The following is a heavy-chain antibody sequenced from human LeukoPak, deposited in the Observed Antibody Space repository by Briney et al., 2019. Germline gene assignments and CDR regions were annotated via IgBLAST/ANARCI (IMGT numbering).Heavy chain of an antibody. CDR1: GGSISSYY. CDR3: ARGAAAVRYYFDY. D-gene: IGHD6-13*01. CDR2: IYYSGST. Sequence: PSETLSLTCTVSGGSISSYYWSWIRQPPGKGLEWIGYIYYSGSTNYNPSLKSRVTMSVDTSKNQFSLKLSSVTAADTAVYYCARGAAAVRYYFDYWGQGTLVTVSS. V-gene: IGHV4-59*12. J-gene: IGHJ4*02.